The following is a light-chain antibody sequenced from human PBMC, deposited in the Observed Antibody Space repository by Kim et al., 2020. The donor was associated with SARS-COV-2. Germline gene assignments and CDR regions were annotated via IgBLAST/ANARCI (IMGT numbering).Light chain of an antibody. Sequence: SPGEKATLSCRASETLSRSYLAWYQHKPGQAPRLLMYGASTRATGIPERFSGGVSGTDFTLTINRLEPEDFAVYYCQQYGSSPPYSFGQGTKLEIK. CDR1: ETLSRSY. J-gene: IGKJ2*03. CDR2: GAS. CDR3: QQYGSSPPYS. V-gene: IGKV3-20*01.